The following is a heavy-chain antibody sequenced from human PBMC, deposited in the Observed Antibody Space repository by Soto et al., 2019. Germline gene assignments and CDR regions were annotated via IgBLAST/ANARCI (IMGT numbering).Heavy chain of an antibody. CDR2: MNPGSGDT. J-gene: IGHJ5*02. Sequence: ASVKVSCKASGYSFTNNDVSWVRQATGQGLEWMGWMNPGSGDTGYAQKFQGRVTMTRDISIATAYMELSSLRSDDTAIYYCARMETFGLVTWLDLWGQGNLVTVFS. CDR1: GYSFTNND. CDR3: ARMETFGLVTWLDL. D-gene: IGHD3-16*01. V-gene: IGHV1-8*01.